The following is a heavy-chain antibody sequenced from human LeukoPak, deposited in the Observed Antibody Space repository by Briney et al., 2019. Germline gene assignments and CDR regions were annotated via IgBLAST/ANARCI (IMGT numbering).Heavy chain of an antibody. D-gene: IGHD5-24*01. CDR2: ISRTSIYM. V-gene: IGHV3-21*01. J-gene: IGHJ3*02. CDR3: ARERRQMDRRGDAFDI. Sequence: GGSLRLSCAASGFTFSDHYMDWVRQAPGKGLEWVSSISRTSIYMYYADSVKGRFTISRDNAKNSLYLQMNSLRAEDTAVYYCARERRQMDRRGDAFDIWGQGTMVTVSS. CDR1: GFTFSDHY.